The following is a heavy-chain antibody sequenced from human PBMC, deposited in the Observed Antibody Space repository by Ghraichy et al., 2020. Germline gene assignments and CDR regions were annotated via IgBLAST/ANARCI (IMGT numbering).Heavy chain of an antibody. CDR3: ARVSGCSGGTCYRMDV. CDR2: MNPNSGNT. J-gene: IGHJ6*04. D-gene: IGHD2-15*01. V-gene: IGHV1-8*01. Sequence: VKVSCKASGYTFTNYDINWVRQATGQGLEWMGWMNPNSGNTGYAQKFQGRVTMSSNTSISTAYMELSSLTSEDTAVYYCARVSGCSGGTCYRMDVWGKGTTVTVSS. CDR1: GYTFTNYD.